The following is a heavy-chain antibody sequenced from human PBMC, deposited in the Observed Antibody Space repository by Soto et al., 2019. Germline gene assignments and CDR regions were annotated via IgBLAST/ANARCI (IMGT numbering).Heavy chain of an antibody. CDR1: GFTFSSYS. J-gene: IGHJ6*02. CDR2: ISSSSSYI. V-gene: IGHV3-21*01. Sequence: EVQLVESGGGLVKPGGSLRLSCAASGFTFSSYSMNWVRQAPGKGLEWVSSISSSSSYIYYADSVKGRFTISRDNAKNPPDPQMNRLGAEDTGVYYCERDLTVTNVYYYYYGMDGWGQGTTVTVSS. D-gene: IGHD4-17*01. CDR3: ERDLTVTNVYYYYYGMDG.